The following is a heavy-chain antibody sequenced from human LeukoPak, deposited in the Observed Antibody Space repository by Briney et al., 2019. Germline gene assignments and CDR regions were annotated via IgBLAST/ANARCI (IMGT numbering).Heavy chain of an antibody. Sequence: SETLSLTCTVSGGSISSTVYYWGWIRQPPGKGLEWIGYIYYSGSTNYNPSLKSRVTISVDTSKNQFSLKLNSVSAADTAVYYCARLTVPLRFDPWGQGTLVTVSS. V-gene: IGHV4-61*05. J-gene: IGHJ5*02. D-gene: IGHD2-2*01. CDR3: ARLTVPLRFDP. CDR2: IYYSGST. CDR1: GGSISSTVYY.